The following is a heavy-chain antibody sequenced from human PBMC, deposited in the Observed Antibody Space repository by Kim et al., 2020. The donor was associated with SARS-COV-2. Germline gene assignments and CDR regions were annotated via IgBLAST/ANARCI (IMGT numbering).Heavy chain of an antibody. V-gene: IGHV4-39*01. J-gene: IGHJ4*02. Sequence: PSHKSRVTISADTSKNQFALKLSSVTAADTAVYYCARLGQDYGGNKPDDYWGQGTLVTVSS. D-gene: IGHD4-17*01. CDR3: ARLGQDYGGNKPDDY.